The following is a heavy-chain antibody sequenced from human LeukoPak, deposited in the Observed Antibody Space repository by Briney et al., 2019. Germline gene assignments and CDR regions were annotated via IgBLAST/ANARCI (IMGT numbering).Heavy chain of an antibody. CDR3: ARGRAAAGTAEYFQH. Sequence: SETLPLTCTVSGGSISSGGYYWSWIRQPPGKGLEWIGYIYHSGSTYYNPSLKSRVTISVDRSKNQFSLKLSSVTAADTAVYYCARGRAAAGTAEYFQHWGQGTLVTVSS. J-gene: IGHJ1*01. CDR1: GGSISSGGYY. D-gene: IGHD6-13*01. V-gene: IGHV4-30-2*01. CDR2: IYHSGST.